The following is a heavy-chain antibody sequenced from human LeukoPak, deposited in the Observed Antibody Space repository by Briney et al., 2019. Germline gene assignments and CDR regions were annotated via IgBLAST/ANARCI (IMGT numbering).Heavy chain of an antibody. D-gene: IGHD6-19*01. CDR3: ARLRQWLVTSDAFDI. CDR1: GFTFDDYG. CDR2: INWNGGST. J-gene: IGHJ3*02. Sequence: PGGSLRLSCAASGFTFDDYGMSWVRQAPGKGLEWVSGINWNGGSTGYADSVKGRFTISRDNAKNSLYLQMNSLRAEDTALYYCARLRQWLVTSDAFDIWGQGTMVTVSS. V-gene: IGHV3-20*04.